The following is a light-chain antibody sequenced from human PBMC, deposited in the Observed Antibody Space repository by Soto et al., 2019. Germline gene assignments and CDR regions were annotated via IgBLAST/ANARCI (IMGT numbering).Light chain of an antibody. CDR2: DAS. Sequence: EIVLTQSPATLSLSPGDAATLSCRASQSVSSYLAWYQQKPGQAPRLLIYDASNRATGIPARFSGSGSGTDFTLTISFLEPEDFAVYYCHQRSDWYTFGQGTKLEIK. CDR3: HQRSDWYT. J-gene: IGKJ2*01. V-gene: IGKV3-11*01. CDR1: QSVSSY.